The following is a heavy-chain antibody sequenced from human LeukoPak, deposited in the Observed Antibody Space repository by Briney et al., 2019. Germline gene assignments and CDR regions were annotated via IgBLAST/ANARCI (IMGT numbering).Heavy chain of an antibody. CDR3: ARGDGYNDAEYLQH. Sequence: PSRSLTLSCAVSGFTFSSYGMHWVRNAQAQGMELEGVIWNDESNKYYGESVKGRFTITRDNSKKPLYLQMNSVRVEDTAVYYCARGDGYNDAEYLQHWGQGTLVTVS. CDR1: GFTFSSYG. D-gene: IGHD5-24*01. CDR2: IWNDESNK. V-gene: IGHV3-33*01. J-gene: IGHJ1*01.